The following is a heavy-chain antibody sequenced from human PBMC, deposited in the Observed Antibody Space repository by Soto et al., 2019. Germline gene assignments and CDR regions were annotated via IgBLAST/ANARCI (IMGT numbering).Heavy chain of an antibody. J-gene: IGHJ4*02. Sequence: QVQLVESGGGLVKTGGSLRLSCEASGFTFSDYYMSWVRQAPGKGLEWVSYISSSASTIDYADSVKGRFTIYRDNAKNSLYLQMKSLRADDTAVYYCARDSSGSDYWGQGALVTVSS. V-gene: IGHV3-11*01. D-gene: IGHD3-22*01. CDR1: GFTFSDYY. CDR2: ISSSASTI. CDR3: ARDSSGSDY.